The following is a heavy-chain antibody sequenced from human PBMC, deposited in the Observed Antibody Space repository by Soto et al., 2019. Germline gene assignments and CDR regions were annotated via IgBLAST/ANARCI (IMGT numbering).Heavy chain of an antibody. J-gene: IGHJ4*02. CDR1: GFTVSSNS. CDR3: ARDRSSGWYDY. V-gene: IGHV3-53*01. D-gene: IGHD6-19*01. CDR2: IYSGAIT. Sequence: GGSLRLSCAASGFTVSSNSMSWVRQAPGKGLEWVSVIYSGAITYYADSVKGRFTISRDNSKNTLYLQMNRLRADDTAVYYCARDRSSGWYDYWGQGTLVTVSS.